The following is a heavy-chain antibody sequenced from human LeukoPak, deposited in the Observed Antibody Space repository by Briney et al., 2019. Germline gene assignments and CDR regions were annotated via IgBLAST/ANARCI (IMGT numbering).Heavy chain of an antibody. D-gene: IGHD3-10*01. CDR1: GGSISSSNCY. V-gene: IGHV4-39*01. CDR2: IYFSGGT. CDR3: ARQTGSGLFSLP. J-gene: IGHJ4*02. Sequence: SETLSLTCTVSGGSISSSNCYWGWIRQPPGKGLEWIGSIYFSGGTYYNASLKSRVTISVDTSKNQFSLKLSSVTAADTAVYYCARQTGSGLFSLPGGQGTLVTVSS.